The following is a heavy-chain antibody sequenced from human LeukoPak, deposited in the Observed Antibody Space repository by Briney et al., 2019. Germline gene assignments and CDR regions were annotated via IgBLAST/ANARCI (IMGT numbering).Heavy chain of an antibody. D-gene: IGHD1-7*01. CDR1: GGSVTSGSDY. J-gene: IGHJ4*02. Sequence: SETLSLTCTVSGGSVTSGSDYWSWIRQPPGKGVEYIRCFYNGGSTKYNPPLKSRAAISVDTSKKQFSLRRSSVTATDTAVYYCARGGSQLPDYWGQGCLVTVYS. CDR3: ARGGSQLPDY. V-gene: IGHV4-61*01. CDR2: FYNGGST.